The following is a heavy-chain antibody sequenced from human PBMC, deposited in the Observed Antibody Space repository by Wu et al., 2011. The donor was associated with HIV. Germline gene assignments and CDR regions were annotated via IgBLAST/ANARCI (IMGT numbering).Heavy chain of an antibody. CDR3: VGMLGFSEWLGGPIDGFHL. CDR1: GYTFTGHY. D-gene: IGHD3-3*01. V-gene: IGHV1-2*02. J-gene: IGHJ3*01. Sequence: QVQLVQSGAEVKKPGASMKVSCRASGYTFTGHYIHWVRQAPGQGLEWLGWINPNSGGTTFARKFQDRIALTRDTSLNTAYLEVYRLTSDDTAVYYCVGMLGFSEWLGGPIDGFHLWGPGTMLSVSS. CDR2: INPNSGGT.